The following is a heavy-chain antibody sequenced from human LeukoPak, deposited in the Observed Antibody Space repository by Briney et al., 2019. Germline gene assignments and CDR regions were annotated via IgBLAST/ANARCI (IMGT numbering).Heavy chain of an antibody. J-gene: IGHJ4*02. Sequence: SQTLSLTCTVSGGSISSGDYYWSWIRQPPGKGLEWIGYIYYSGSTNYNPSLKSRVTISVDTSKNQFSLKLSSVTAADTAVYYCARHWLDSGTPDRFDYWGQGTLVSVSS. CDR3: ARHWLDSGTPDRFDY. CDR1: GGSISSGDYY. CDR2: IYYSGST. D-gene: IGHD3-10*01. V-gene: IGHV4-61*08.